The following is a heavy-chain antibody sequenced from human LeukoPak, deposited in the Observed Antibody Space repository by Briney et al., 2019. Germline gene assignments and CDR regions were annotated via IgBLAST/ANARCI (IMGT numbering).Heavy chain of an antibody. D-gene: IGHD3-22*01. CDR1: GFTFSSYW. V-gene: IGHV3-21*01. CDR3: ARSYYYDSSGYYLDY. Sequence: PGGSLRLSCAASGFTFSSYWMSWVRQAPGKGLEWVSSISSSSSYIYYADSVKGRFTISRDNAKNSLYLQMNSLRAEDTAVYYCARSYYYDSSGYYLDYWGQGTLVTVSS. CDR2: ISSSSSYI. J-gene: IGHJ4*02.